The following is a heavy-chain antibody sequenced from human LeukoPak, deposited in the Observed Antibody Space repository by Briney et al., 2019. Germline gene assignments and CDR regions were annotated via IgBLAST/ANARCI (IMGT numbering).Heavy chain of an antibody. CDR1: GGSISSSSYY. J-gene: IGHJ4*02. CDR2: IKQDGSEK. Sequence: ETLSLTCTVSGGSISSSSYYWGWIRQPPGKGLEWVANIKQDGSEKYYVDSVKGRFTISRDNAKNSLYLQMNSLRAEDTAVYYCASRSSVAGTGPGWGQGTLVTVSS. CDR3: ASRSSVAGTGPG. V-gene: IGHV3-7*01. D-gene: IGHD6-13*01.